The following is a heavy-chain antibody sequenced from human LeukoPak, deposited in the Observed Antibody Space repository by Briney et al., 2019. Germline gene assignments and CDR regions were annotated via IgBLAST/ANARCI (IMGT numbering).Heavy chain of an antibody. V-gene: IGHV1-46*01. CDR1: GYIFTSYY. CDR3: ARGQWFGEGSFYYFDL. D-gene: IGHD3-10*01. J-gene: IGHJ4*02. Sequence: GASVKVSCKASGYIFTSYYIHWVRQAPGQGLEWMGLINPTGGNTNYAQRFQGRVTMTRDMSTSTVYMELSSLISEDTAVYYCARGQWFGEGSFYYFDLWGQGTLVTVSS. CDR2: INPTGGNT.